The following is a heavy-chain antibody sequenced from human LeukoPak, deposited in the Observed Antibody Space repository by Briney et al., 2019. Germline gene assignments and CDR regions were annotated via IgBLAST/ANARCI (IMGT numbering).Heavy chain of an antibody. CDR2: IHHSGST. Sequence: SETLSLTCAVSGASISSSYWWSWVRQPPGKGLEWIGEIHHSGSTKYNPSLKSRVTISVDTSKNQFSLKLSSVTAADTAVYYCATDGTAGRAFDIWGQGTMVTVSS. D-gene: IGHD6-13*01. CDR3: ATDGTAGRAFDI. CDR1: GASISSSYW. J-gene: IGHJ3*02. V-gene: IGHV4-4*02.